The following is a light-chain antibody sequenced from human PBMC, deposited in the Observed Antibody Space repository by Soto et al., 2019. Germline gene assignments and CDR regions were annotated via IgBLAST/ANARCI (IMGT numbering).Light chain of an antibody. CDR3: QQSYTAPLT. Sequence: DIQMTQSPSSLSASVGDRVTITCRASQSISSYLNWYQQKPGKAPKLLIYAASSLQRGVPSMFSGSGSGTDFTLTIISLQPEDFAAYDCQQSYTAPLTFGDGTKVYLK. CDR1: QSISSY. J-gene: IGKJ3*01. V-gene: IGKV1-39*01. CDR2: AAS.